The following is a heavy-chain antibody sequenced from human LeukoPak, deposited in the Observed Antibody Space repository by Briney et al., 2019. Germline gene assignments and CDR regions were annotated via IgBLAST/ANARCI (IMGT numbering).Heavy chain of an antibody. CDR1: GFTFSSYS. J-gene: IGHJ4*02. CDR2: IYTSGST. CDR3: ARLGVDGDYGFDY. V-gene: IGHV4-59*10. Sequence: GSLRLSCAASGFTFSSYSMNWVRQAPGKGLEWIGRIYTSGSTNYNPSLKSRVTMSVDTSKNQFSLKLSSVTAADTAVYYCARLGVDGDYGFDYWGQGTLVTVSS. D-gene: IGHD4-17*01.